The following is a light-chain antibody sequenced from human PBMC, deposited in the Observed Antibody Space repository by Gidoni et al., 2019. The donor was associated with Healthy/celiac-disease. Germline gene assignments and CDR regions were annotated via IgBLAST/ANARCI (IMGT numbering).Light chain of an antibody. V-gene: IGKV4-1*01. CDR3: QQYHRTPLQ. J-gene: IGKJ2*01. CDR1: SSGVYSSNKKNY. CDR2: WAS. Sequence: IKLTRSPDSPPGSRVERATINCTAGSSGVYSSNKKNYLAWYQQKPGQPPKLLIYWASTRASGVPDRFSGSGSGTDFTLTISSLQAEDVAVYYCQQYHRTPLQFGQGTKLEIK.